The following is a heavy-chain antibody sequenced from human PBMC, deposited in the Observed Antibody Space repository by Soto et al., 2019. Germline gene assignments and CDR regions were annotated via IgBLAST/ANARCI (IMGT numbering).Heavy chain of an antibody. Sequence: PGGSLRLSCAASGFVFSSYAMSWVRQAPGKGLEWVSAISGSGTTAYYADSVKGRFIFSRDNPKNTMYLQMNSLRAEDTAVYYCAKEDVGGYYYSGLWGRGTLVTVSS. D-gene: IGHD1-26*01. CDR1: GFVFSSYA. CDR2: ISGSGTTA. V-gene: IGHV3-23*01. J-gene: IGHJ4*02. CDR3: AKEDVGGYYYSGL.